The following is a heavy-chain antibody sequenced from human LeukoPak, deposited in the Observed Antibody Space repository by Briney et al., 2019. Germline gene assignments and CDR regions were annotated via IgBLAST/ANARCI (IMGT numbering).Heavy chain of an antibody. CDR1: GCTFTGYY. CDR3: AREQYQLSQYYFDY. Sequence: ASVKVSCKASGCTFTGYYMHWVRQAPGQGLEWMGWINPNSGGTNYAQKFQGRVTMTRDTSISTAYMELSRLRSDDTAVYYCAREQYQLSQYYFDYRGQGTLVTVSS. D-gene: IGHD2-2*01. J-gene: IGHJ4*02. CDR2: INPNSGGT. V-gene: IGHV1-2*02.